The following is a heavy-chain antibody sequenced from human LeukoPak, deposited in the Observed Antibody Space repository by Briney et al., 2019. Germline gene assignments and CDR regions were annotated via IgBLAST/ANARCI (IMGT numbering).Heavy chain of an antibody. J-gene: IGHJ4*02. CDR1: GFTFSSYW. V-gene: IGHV3-7*01. D-gene: IGHD3-3*01. CDR3: ARERFLEWLLYDY. CDR2: IKQDGSEK. Sequence: GGSLRLSCAASGFTFSSYWMSWVRQAPGKGLEWVANIKQDGSEKYYVDSVKGRFTISRDNAKNSLYLQMNSLRAEDTAVYYCARERFLEWLLYDYWGQGTLVTVSS.